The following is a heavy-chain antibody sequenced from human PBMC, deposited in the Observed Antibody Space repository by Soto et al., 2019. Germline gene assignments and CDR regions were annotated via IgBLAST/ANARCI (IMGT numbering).Heavy chain of an antibody. D-gene: IGHD1-26*01. CDR2: ISSSSSTI. V-gene: IGHV3-48*02. CDR3: ARDGGSLGY. Sequence: EVQLVESGGGLVQPGGSLRLSCAASGFTFSSYSMNWVRQAPGKGLEWVSYISSSSSTIYYADSVKGRFTISRDNAKISLYLQMSSLRDEDSAVYYCARDGGSLGYWGQGTLVTVSS. CDR1: GFTFSSYS. J-gene: IGHJ4*02.